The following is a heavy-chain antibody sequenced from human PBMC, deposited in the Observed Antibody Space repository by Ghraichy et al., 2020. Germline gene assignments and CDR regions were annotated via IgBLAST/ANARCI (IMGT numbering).Heavy chain of an antibody. CDR3: ASKNYYGSGSGDY. J-gene: IGHJ4*02. Sequence: GGSLRLSCAASGFTFSSYWMSWVRQAPGKGLEWVANIKQDGSEKYYVDSVKGRFTISRDNAKNSLYLQMNSLRAEDTAVYYCASKNYYGSGSGDYWGQGTLVTVSS. CDR2: IKQDGSEK. V-gene: IGHV3-7*03. CDR1: GFTFSSYW. D-gene: IGHD3-10*01.